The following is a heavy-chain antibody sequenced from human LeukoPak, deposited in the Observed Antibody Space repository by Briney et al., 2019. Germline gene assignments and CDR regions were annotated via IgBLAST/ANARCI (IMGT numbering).Heavy chain of an antibody. Sequence: GGSLRLSCAASGFTFSSSAMSWVRQAPGKGLEWVSAISGSGGSTYYADSVKGRFTISRDNSKNTLYLQMNSLRAEDTAVYYCAKGSGYQLLAIDYWGQGTLVTVSS. J-gene: IGHJ4*02. CDR2: ISGSGGST. CDR1: GFTFSSSA. CDR3: AKGSGYQLLAIDY. D-gene: IGHD2-2*01. V-gene: IGHV3-23*01.